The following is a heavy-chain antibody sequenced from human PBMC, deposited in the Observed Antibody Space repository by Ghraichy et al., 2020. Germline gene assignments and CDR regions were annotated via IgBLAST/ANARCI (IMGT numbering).Heavy chain of an antibody. CDR1: GGSISSGSYY. CDR2: IYTSGST. V-gene: IGHV4-61*02. D-gene: IGHD3-10*01. CDR3: ARETIYYGSGSYYNSLDY. J-gene: IGHJ4*02. Sequence: SETLSLTCTVSGGSISSGSYYWSWIRQPAGKGLEWIGRIYTSGSTNYNPSLKSRVTISVDTSKNQFSLKLSSVTAADTAVYYCARETIYYGSGSYYNSLDYWGQGTLVTVSS.